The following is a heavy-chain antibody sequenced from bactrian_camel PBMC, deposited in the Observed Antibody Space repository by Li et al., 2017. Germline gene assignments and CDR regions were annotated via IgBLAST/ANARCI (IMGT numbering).Heavy chain of an antibody. CDR1: GSRYSSLC. Sequence: HVQLVESGGGSVQAGGSLRLSCAASGSRYSSLCMGWFRQAPGKAREGVAVMSDIGITKYADSVEGRFTLSKASANITLYLQMNSLKPEDTAMYYCAAVSTTVVAKAVCREVWDHYPMDYWGQGTQVTVSS. CDR2: VMSDIGIT. D-gene: IGHD5*01. V-gene: IGHV3S26*01. J-gene: IGHJ7*01.